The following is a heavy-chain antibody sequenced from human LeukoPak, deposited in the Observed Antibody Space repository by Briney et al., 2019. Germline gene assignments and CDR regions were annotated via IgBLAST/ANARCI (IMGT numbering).Heavy chain of an antibody. Sequence: ASVRVSCKASGGTFSSYAISWVRQAPGQGLEWMGRIIPIFGTANYAQKFQGRVTITTDESTSTAYMELSSLRSVDTAVYYCARSHIVVVTGNYYFDYWGQGTLVTVSS. J-gene: IGHJ4*02. CDR2: IIPIFGTA. CDR3: ARSHIVVVTGNYYFDY. D-gene: IGHD2-21*02. V-gene: IGHV1-69*05. CDR1: GGTFSSYA.